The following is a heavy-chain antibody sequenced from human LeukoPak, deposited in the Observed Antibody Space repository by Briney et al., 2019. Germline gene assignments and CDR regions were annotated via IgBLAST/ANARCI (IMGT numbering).Heavy chain of an antibody. Sequence: PGGSLRLSCAASGFTFSSYAMSWVRQAPGKGLEWVSAISGSGGSTYYADSVKGRFTISRDNSKNTLYLQMNSLRAEDTAVYYCANQSRPAVRGGFDYWGQGTLVTVSS. CDR2: ISGSGGST. CDR1: GFTFSSYA. D-gene: IGHD2-2*01. V-gene: IGHV3-23*01. J-gene: IGHJ4*02. CDR3: ANQSRPAVRGGFDY.